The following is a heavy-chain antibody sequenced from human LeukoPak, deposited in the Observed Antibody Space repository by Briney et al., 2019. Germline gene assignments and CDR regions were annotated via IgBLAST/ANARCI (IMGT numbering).Heavy chain of an antibody. CDR2: MNPNSGNT. V-gene: IGHV1-8*01. J-gene: IGHJ4*02. D-gene: IGHD4-17*01. Sequence: ASVKFSCKASGYTFTSYDINWVRQATGQGLEWMGWMNPNSGNTGYAQKFQGRVTMTRNTSISTAYMELSSLRSEDTAVYYCARDFRMTTVTKRRLFYWGQGTLVTVSS. CDR1: GYTFTSYD. CDR3: ARDFRMTTVTKRRLFY.